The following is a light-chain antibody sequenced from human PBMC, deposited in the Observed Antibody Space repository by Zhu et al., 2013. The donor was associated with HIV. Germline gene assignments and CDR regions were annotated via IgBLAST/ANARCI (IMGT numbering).Light chain of an antibody. Sequence: DIVMTQSPDSLAVSLGERATINCKSSQSVLQSSKNKNYLAWYQQKPGHPPKLLIYWASTRESGVPDRFSGSGSGTDFTLTISTLQAEDVAVYYCQQYYSTPWTFGQGTKVEIK. CDR3: QQYYSTPWT. J-gene: IGKJ1*01. CDR2: WAS. V-gene: IGKV4-1*01. CDR1: QSVLQSSKNKNY.